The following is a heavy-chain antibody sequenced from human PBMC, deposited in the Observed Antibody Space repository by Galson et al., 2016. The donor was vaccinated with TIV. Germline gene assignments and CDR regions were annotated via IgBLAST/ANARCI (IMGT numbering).Heavy chain of an antibody. Sequence: SVKVSCKASGYTFSDYHIHWVRQAPGQGLEWMGWINPSTGGAIFAQKFQARVTMTRDTSISTAYMELSRVIPDDTAVYYSAREYGANTGFDYWGQGTLVTVSS. CDR1: GYTFSDYH. D-gene: IGHD4-23*01. V-gene: IGHV1-2*02. CDR2: INPSTGGA. J-gene: IGHJ4*02. CDR3: AREYGANTGFDY.